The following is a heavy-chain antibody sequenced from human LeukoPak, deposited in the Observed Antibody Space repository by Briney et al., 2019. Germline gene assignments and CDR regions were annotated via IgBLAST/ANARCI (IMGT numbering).Heavy chain of an antibody. Sequence: SETLSLTCTVSGGSVNNYYWSWIRQPPGKGLEWIGYVYYSGTTNYKPSLKSRVTISVDTSKNQFSLKLSSVTAADTAVYYCARYSSGWYYFDYWGQGTLVTVSS. D-gene: IGHD6-19*01. V-gene: IGHV4-59*02. CDR2: VYYSGTT. CDR3: ARYSSGWYYFDY. J-gene: IGHJ4*02. CDR1: GGSVNNYY.